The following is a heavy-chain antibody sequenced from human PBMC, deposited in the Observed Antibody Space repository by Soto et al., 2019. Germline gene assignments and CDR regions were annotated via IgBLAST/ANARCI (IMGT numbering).Heavy chain of an antibody. CDR3: ATDVLYGDYPHYYYGMDV. D-gene: IGHD4-17*01. CDR2: INAGNGNT. J-gene: IGHJ6*02. CDR1: GYTFTSYA. V-gene: IGHV1-3*01. Sequence: ASVKVSCKASGYTFTSYAMHWVRQAPGQRLEWMGWINAGNGNTKYSQKFQGRVTITRDTSASTAYMELSSLRSEDTAVYYCATDVLYGDYPHYYYGMDVWGQGTTVTVSS.